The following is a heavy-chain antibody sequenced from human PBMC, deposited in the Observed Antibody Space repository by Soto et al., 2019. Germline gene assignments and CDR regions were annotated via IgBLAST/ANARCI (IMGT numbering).Heavy chain of an antibody. CDR2: IYYSGST. CDR1: GGSISSYY. J-gene: IGHJ3*02. Sequence: SETLSLTCTVSGGSISSYYWSWIRQPPGKGLEWIGYIYYSGSTNYNPSLKSRVTISVDTSKNQFSLKLSSVTAADTAVYYCASPDSGSYDGAFDIWGQGTMVTVSS. D-gene: IGHD1-26*01. CDR3: ASPDSGSYDGAFDI. V-gene: IGHV4-59*08.